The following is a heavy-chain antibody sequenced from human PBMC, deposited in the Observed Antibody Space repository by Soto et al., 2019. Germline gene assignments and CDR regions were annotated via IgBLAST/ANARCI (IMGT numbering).Heavy chain of an antibody. Sequence: GESLKISCKGSGYTFTIYWIGWVRQMPGKGLEWMGIIYPSDSDTRYSPSFQGQVTISADQSINTAYLQWDSLKASDTAIYYCASPIRYCSGGNCYGYGMDVWGQGTTVTVSS. CDR3: ASPIRYCSGGNCYGYGMDV. J-gene: IGHJ6*02. D-gene: IGHD2-15*01. V-gene: IGHV5-51*01. CDR2: IYPSDSDT. CDR1: GYTFTIYW.